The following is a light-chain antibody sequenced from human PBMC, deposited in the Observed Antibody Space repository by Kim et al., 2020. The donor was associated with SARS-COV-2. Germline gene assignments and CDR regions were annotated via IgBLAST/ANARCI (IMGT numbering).Light chain of an antibody. V-gene: IGLV3-1*01. J-gene: IGLJ2*01. CDR1: KLGDKY. Sequence: VYAGRTASITCTGDKLGDKYACWYQQKPGQSPVLVIYQDSKRPSGIPERFSGSNSGNTATLTISGTQAMDEADYYCQAWDSSTAVFGGGTQLTVL. CDR3: QAWDSSTAV. CDR2: QDS.